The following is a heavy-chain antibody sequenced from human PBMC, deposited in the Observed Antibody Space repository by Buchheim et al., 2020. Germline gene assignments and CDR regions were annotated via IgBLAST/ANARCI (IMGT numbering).Heavy chain of an antibody. D-gene: IGHD2/OR15-2a*01. J-gene: IGHJ4*02. CDR1: GASLTDYS. V-gene: IGHV4-34*01. CDR3: AREYLSTLIQGDHFDY. CDR2: VSRSEGP. Sequence: QVHLQQWGAGLLKASDTLSLTCAVYGASLTDYSWSWIRQPPGKEPEWIGEVSRSEGPHYKPSLKSRVIISLDTSKNQFSLRLRSVTAADTAVYWCAREYLSTLIQGDHFDYWGQG.